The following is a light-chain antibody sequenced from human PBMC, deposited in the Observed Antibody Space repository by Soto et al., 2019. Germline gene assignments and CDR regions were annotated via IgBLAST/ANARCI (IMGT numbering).Light chain of an antibody. CDR3: SSYTRSSTLV. V-gene: IGLV2-14*01. Sequence: QSVLTQPASVSGSPGQSITISCTGTSSDVGDYKYVSWYQQHPGKAPKLTIYDVSNRPSGVSNRFSGSKSGNTASLTISGLKAEDEADYYCSSYTRSSTLVFGGGTKLTVL. CDR2: DVS. J-gene: IGLJ2*01. CDR1: SSDVGDYKY.